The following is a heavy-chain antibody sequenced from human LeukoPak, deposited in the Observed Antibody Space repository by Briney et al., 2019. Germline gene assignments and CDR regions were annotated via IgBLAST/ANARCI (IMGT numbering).Heavy chain of an antibody. Sequence: ASVKVSCKASGYTFTSYAMHWVRQAPGQRLEWMGWINAGNGNTKYSQKFQGRVTITRDTSASTAYMELSSLRSEDTAVYYCARWYYYGSGSYSFDYWGQGTLVTVSS. V-gene: IGHV1-3*01. CDR1: GYTFTSYA. J-gene: IGHJ4*02. CDR3: ARWYYYGSGSYSFDY. D-gene: IGHD3-10*01. CDR2: INAGNGNT.